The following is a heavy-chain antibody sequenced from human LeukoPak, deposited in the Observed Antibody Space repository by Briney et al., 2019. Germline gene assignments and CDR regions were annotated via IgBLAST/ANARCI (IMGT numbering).Heavy chain of an antibody. J-gene: IGHJ4*02. D-gene: IGHD3-22*01. CDR2: INSDGSTT. CDR3: ARGHHYYDSSAYYY. Sequence: GSLRLSCAASGFTFISYWMHWVRQAPGKGLVWVSRINSDGSTTSYAASVKGRFTISRDTAKNTLYLQMNSLRAEDTAVYYCARGHHYYDSSAYYYWGQGTLVTVSS. V-gene: IGHV3-74*01. CDR1: GFTFISYW.